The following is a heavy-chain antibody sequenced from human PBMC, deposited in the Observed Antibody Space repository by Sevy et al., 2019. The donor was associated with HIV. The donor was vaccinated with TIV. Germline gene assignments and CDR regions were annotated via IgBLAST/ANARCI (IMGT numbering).Heavy chain of an antibody. V-gene: IGHV3-73*01. D-gene: IGHD6-13*01. J-gene: IGHJ4*02. CDR1: GFTFSGSA. CDR3: TRLSGYSSSWYGS. CDR2: IRSKANSYAT. Sequence: GGSLRLSCAASGFTFSGSAMHWVRQASGKGLEWVGRIRSKANSYATAYAASVKGRFTISRDDSKNTAYLQMNSLKTKDTAVYYCTRLSGYSSSWYGSWGQGTLVTVSS.